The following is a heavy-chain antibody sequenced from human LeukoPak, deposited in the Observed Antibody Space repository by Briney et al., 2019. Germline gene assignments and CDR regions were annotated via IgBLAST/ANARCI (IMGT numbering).Heavy chain of an antibody. CDR3: ARHGGSYTFDF. D-gene: IGHD1-26*01. CDR1: GGSISSYY. V-gene: IGHV4-59*01. CDR2: MYDSRST. J-gene: IGHJ4*02. Sequence: SETLSLTCTVSGGSISSYYWSWIRQPPGKGLELIGYMYDSRSTNYNPSLKSRVTISVDTSKNQFSLRLSSVTAADTAVYYCARHGGSYTFDFWGQGVLVTVSS.